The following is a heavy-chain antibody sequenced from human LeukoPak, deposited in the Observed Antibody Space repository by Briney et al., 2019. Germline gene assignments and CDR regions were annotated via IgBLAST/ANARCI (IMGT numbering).Heavy chain of an antibody. CDR1: GFSVSNNY. Sequence: GGSLRLSCAASGFSVSNNYMNWVRQAPGKGLEWVAVISTSGTTTAADSVKGRFTISRDNSKNTVFLQMNGLRPEDTAVYYCAKDMGIDPWGQGTLVTVFS. V-gene: IGHV3-66*01. CDR2: ISTSGTT. CDR3: AKDMGIDP. J-gene: IGHJ5*02. D-gene: IGHD2-15*01.